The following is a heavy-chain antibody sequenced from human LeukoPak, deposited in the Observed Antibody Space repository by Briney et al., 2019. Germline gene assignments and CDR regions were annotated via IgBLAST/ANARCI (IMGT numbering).Heavy chain of an antibody. CDR3: ARVPRPYYYDSSGYYGH. J-gene: IGHJ4*02. CDR1: GFTFSTYG. D-gene: IGHD3-22*01. CDR2: IRYDGSDK. Sequence: GGSLRLSCAASGFTFSTYGMHWVRQAPGKGLEWVAFIRYDGSDKYYADSVKGRFTISRDNSKNTLSLQMNSLRSDDTAVYYCARVPRPYYYDSSGYYGHWGQGTLVTVSS. V-gene: IGHV3-30*02.